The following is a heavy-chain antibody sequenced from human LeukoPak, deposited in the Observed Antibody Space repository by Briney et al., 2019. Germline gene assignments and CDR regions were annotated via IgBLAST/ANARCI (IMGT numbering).Heavy chain of an antibody. Sequence: SETLSLTCDVFGGSFSGYYWSWIRQPPGKGLEYIGEVNQSGSTDYNPSLKSRVTLSVDTSKNQFSLRLSSVTAADTAVYYCTRVRRDGSNPYYYYYYYMDVWGQGTLVTVSS. CDR3: TRVRRDGSNPYYYYYYYMDV. CDR2: VNQSGST. V-gene: IGHV4-34*01. CDR1: GGSFSGYY. D-gene: IGHD5-24*01. J-gene: IGHJ6*03.